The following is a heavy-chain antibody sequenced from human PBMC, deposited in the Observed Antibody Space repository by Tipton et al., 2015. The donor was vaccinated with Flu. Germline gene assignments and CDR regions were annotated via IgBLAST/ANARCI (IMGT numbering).Heavy chain of an antibody. Sequence: TLSLTCTVSGGSITSYYWSWIRQPPGKGLEWIGYIYYSGSTNYNPSLKSRVTISVDTSKNQFSLMLSSVTAADTAVYYCARRKTVTTRLTYFDYWGQGTLVTVSS. CDR2: IYYSGST. D-gene: IGHD4-17*01. V-gene: IGHV4-59*08. J-gene: IGHJ4*02. CDR1: GGSITSYY. CDR3: ARRKTVTTRLTYFDY.